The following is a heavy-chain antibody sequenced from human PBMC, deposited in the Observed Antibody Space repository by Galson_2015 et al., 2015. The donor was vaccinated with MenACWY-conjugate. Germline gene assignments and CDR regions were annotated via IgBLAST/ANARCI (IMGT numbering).Heavy chain of an antibody. J-gene: IGHJ6*02. Sequence: SLRLSCAASGFTFSNYAMSWVRQAPGKGLEWVSGVSVSGDNIYYGDSVKGRFTISRDNSKSTLYLQMNSLRAEDTAIYYCARDRLVVPASSYQGMGVWGQGTTVTVSS. CDR3: ARDRLVVPASSYQGMGV. CDR1: GFTFSNYA. V-gene: IGHV3-23*01. D-gene: IGHD2-15*01. CDR2: VSVSGDNI.